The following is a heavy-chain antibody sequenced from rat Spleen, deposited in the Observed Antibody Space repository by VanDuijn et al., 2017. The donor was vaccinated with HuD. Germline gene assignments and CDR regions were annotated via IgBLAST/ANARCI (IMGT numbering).Heavy chain of an antibody. Sequence: EVQLVESGGGLVQPGRSLKLSCVASGFTFSAYWMTWIRQPPGKGLEWVASITNIGGNTYYLDSVKGRFTISRDIAKRTLYLQMNSLRSEDTATYYCTRDVAAYWGQGTLVTVSS. CDR1: GFTFSAYW. J-gene: IGHJ3*01. V-gene: IGHV5-31*01. CDR2: ITNIGGNT. CDR3: TRDVAAY.